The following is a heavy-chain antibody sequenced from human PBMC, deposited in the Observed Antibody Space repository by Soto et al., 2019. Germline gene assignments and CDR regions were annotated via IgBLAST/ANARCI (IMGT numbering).Heavy chain of an antibody. D-gene: IGHD2-15*01. CDR3: ARDRDGSLDDY. J-gene: IGHJ4*02. CDR2: IIPILGIA. V-gene: IGHV1-69*08. Sequence: QVQLVQSGAEVKKPGSSVKVSCKASGGTFSSYTISWVRQAPGQGLEWMGRIIPILGIANYAQKFQGRVTSTADKSTSTAYMELSSLRSEDTAVYYCARDRDGSLDDYWGQGTLVTVSS. CDR1: GGTFSSYT.